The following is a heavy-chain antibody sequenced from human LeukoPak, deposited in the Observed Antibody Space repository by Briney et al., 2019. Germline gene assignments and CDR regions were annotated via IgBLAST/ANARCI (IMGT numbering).Heavy chain of an antibody. CDR1: GFTFSSPW. Sequence: GGSLRLSCAASGFTFSSPWMSWVRQAPGKGLEWVARIKSNTNDRTKDYAVTGRVIITISRDEYKNNLPLKSHSLENKAIDEYYCTACDSGSNGEDYWGQGALVTVSS. V-gene: IGHV3-15*01. J-gene: IGHJ4*02. D-gene: IGHD1-26*01. CDR2: IKSNTNDRTK. CDR3: TACDSGSNGEDY.